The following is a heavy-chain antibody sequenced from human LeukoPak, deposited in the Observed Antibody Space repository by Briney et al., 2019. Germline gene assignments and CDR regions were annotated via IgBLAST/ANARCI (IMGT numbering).Heavy chain of an antibody. V-gene: IGHV4-59*01. CDR3: ARGRRWLQSPFDY. D-gene: IGHD5-24*01. Sequence: SQTLSLTCTLSVGATSSYFWSWSPQPPGKGLEWIGYIQHSGNSNYNSSLKSRVTISVDTSQNHFSLKLSSVTAADTAVYYCARGRRWLQSPFDYWGQGTLVTVSS. CDR2: IQHSGNS. CDR1: VGATSSYF. J-gene: IGHJ4*02.